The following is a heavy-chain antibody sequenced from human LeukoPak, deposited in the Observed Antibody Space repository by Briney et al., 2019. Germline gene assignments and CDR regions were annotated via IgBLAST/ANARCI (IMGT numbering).Heavy chain of an antibody. CDR2: INGLGTAT. Sequence: GSLRLSCAGSGWMHWVRQAPGKGLVWVSGINGLGTATYYADSVKGRFTISRDNAKNTVSLQMNSLSAEDTAVYYCASVFDSWGQGFLVTVSS. J-gene: IGHJ4*02. V-gene: IGHV3-74*01. CDR3: ASVFDS. CDR1: GW.